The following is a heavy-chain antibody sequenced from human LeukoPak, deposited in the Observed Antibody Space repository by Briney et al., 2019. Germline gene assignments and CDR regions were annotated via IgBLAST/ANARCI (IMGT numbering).Heavy chain of an antibody. V-gene: IGHV4-30-2*01. CDR3: AADYCSGGSCYYNY. Sequence: PSETLSLTCAVSGGSISSGGYSWSWIRQPPGTGLEWIGYIYHSGCTYYNPSLKSRVTISVDRSKNQFSLKLSSVTAADTAVYYCAADYCSGGSCYYNYWGQGTLVTVSS. CDR1: GGSISSGGYS. CDR2: IYHSGCT. D-gene: IGHD2-15*01. J-gene: IGHJ4*02.